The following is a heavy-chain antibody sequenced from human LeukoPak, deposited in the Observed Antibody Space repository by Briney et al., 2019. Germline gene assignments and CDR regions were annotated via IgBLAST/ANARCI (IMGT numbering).Heavy chain of an antibody. J-gene: IGHJ3*02. D-gene: IGHD1-26*01. Sequence: GGSLRLSCAASGFTFSSYGMHWVRQAPGKGLEWVAVIWYDGSNKYYADSVKGRFTISRDNSKNTLYLQMNSLRAEDTAVYYCVRYGLGATIAFDIWGQGTMVTVSS. CDR2: IWYDGSNK. CDR1: GFTFSSYG. CDR3: VRYGLGATIAFDI. V-gene: IGHV3-33*01.